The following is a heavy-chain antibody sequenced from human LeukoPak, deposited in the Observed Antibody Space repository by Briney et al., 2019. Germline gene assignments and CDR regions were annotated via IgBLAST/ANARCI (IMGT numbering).Heavy chain of an antibody. J-gene: IGHJ3*02. Sequence: PSETLSLTCAVSGHSISSSNWWGWIRQPPGKGLEWIGYIYYSGSTYYNPSLKSRVTMSVDTSKNQFSLKLSSVTAVDTAVYYCARTVVPAAIGPDAFDIWGQGTMVTVSS. D-gene: IGHD2-2*01. CDR3: ARTVVPAAIGPDAFDI. V-gene: IGHV4-28*01. CDR2: IYYSGST. CDR1: GHSISSSNW.